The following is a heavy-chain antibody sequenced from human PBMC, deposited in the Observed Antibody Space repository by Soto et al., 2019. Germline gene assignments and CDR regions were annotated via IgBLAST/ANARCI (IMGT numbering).Heavy chain of an antibody. CDR3: TRSIGSGGVIGGFDY. J-gene: IGHJ4*02. CDR2: ILPMFDRP. Sequence: QVQLVQSETEVKKPGSAVRVSCKASGGTFNTYAMNWVRQAPGQGLEWMGGILPMFDRPRYAQKFQGRVTITVDELTTTAYMELSSLRSDDTAVYYCTRSIGSGGVIGGFDYWGQGTLVTVSS. CDR1: GGTFNTYA. V-gene: IGHV1-69*01. D-gene: IGHD3-16*02.